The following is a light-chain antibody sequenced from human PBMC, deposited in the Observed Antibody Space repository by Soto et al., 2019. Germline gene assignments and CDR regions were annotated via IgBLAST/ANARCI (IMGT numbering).Light chain of an antibody. CDR2: NAS. V-gene: IGKV1-5*03. CDR3: KHYSSFSLT. J-gene: IGKJ1*01. Sequence: DIQMTHSPSTLSPSVGDRVTITCRAGQSIGTWLAWYQQKPGKAPNLLIQNASSLETGVPSRFSGSGSGTVFTLTNSSLQPDDLANYYCKHYSSFSLTFGQGTKVDIK. CDR1: QSIGTW.